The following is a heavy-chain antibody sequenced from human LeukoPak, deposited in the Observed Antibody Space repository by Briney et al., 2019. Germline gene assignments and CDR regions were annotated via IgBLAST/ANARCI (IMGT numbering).Heavy chain of an antibody. D-gene: IGHD3-10*01. CDR2: IYHSGST. V-gene: IGHV4-34*01. J-gene: IGHJ4*02. CDR1: GGSFSGYY. Sequence: SETLSLTCAVYGGSFSGYYWSWIRQPPGKGLEWIGEIYHSGSTNYNPSLKSRVTISVDKSKNQFSLKLSSVTAADTAVYYCARDMYYGSGSYYNGWGQGTLVTVSS. CDR3: ARDMYYGSGSYYNG.